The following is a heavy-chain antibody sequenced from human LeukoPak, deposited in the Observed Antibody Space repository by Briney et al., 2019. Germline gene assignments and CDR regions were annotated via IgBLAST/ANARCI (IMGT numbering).Heavy chain of an antibody. Sequence: SETLSLTCTVSGGSISSYYWSWIRQPPGKGLEWIGYIYYSGSTNYNPSLKSRVTISVDTSKNQFSLKLSSVTAADTAVYYCARVGDYDFWSGVYYYYMDVWGKGTTVTVSS. CDR1: GGSISSYY. CDR3: ARVGDYDFWSGVYYYYMDV. D-gene: IGHD3-3*01. CDR2: IYYSGST. J-gene: IGHJ6*03. V-gene: IGHV4-59*01.